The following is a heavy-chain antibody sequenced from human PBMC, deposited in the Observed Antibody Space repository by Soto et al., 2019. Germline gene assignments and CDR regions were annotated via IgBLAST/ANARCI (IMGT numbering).Heavy chain of an antibody. J-gene: IGHJ3*02. CDR3: AREWGGITMVRGDAFDI. V-gene: IGHV4-31*03. CDR1: GGSISSGGYY. CDR2: IYYSGST. D-gene: IGHD3-10*01. Sequence: QVQLQESGPGLVKPSQTLSLTCTVSGGSISSGGYYWSWIRQHPGKGLEWIGYIYYSGSTYYNPSLKSRVTISVDTSKNQFSLKLSSVTAADTAVYYCAREWGGITMVRGDAFDIWGQGTMVTVSS.